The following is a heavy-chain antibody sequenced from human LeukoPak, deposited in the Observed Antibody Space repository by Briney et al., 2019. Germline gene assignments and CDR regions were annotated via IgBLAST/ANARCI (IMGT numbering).Heavy chain of an antibody. CDR1: GFVFSNYG. V-gene: IGHV3-33*01. CDR3: ARDMGRAWYGPPDY. D-gene: IGHD6-13*01. CDR2: IWNDGSET. J-gene: IGHJ4*02. Sequence: GGSLRLSCAASGFVFSNYGMHWVRQAPGKRLEWVAVIWNDGSETFHADSVKGRFRIARDNSKNTLYLQMNSLRAEDTAVYFCARDMGRAWYGPPDYWGQGTLVTVSS.